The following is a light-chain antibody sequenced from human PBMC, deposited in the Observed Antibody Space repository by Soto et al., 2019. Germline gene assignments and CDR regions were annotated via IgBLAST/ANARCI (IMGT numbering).Light chain of an antibody. CDR2: KAS. Sequence: DLQMTQSPSTLSASVGDRVTITCRASQSISSWLAWYQQKPGKAPKLLIYKASSLESGVPSRFSGSGSGTEFTLTISSLQPDDFATYDCQQYNSYPWTFGQGTKVEIK. V-gene: IGKV1-5*03. J-gene: IGKJ1*01. CDR3: QQYNSYPWT. CDR1: QSISSW.